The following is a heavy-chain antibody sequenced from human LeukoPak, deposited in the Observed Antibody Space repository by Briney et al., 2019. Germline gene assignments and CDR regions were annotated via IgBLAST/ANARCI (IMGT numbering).Heavy chain of an antibody. J-gene: IGHJ6*03. CDR2: ISSSSSYI. CDR1: GLTFSSFS. CDR3: ARDHLVVVPTATGDYYYYYMDV. D-gene: IGHD2-2*01. Sequence: GGSLRLSCAASGLTFSSFSMNWVRQAPGKGLEWVSSISSSSSYIYYADSVKGRFTISRDNAKNSLYLQMNSLRAEDMAVYYCARDHLVVVPTATGDYYYYYMDVWGKGTTVTVSS. V-gene: IGHV3-21*01.